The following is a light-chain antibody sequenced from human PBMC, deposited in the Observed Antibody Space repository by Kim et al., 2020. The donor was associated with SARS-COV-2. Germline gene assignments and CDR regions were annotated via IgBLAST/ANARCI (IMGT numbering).Light chain of an antibody. CDR3: QSYDSSLTGLYV. CDR2: GNS. CDR1: SSNSGAGYD. Sequence: VTNSCTGSSSNSGAGYDVQWYQQLPGTAPNLLIYGNSNRPSGIPDRFSGSESGASASLTITGLQAEDEADYYCQSYDSSLTGLYVFGTGTKVTVL. V-gene: IGLV1-40*03. J-gene: IGLJ1*01.